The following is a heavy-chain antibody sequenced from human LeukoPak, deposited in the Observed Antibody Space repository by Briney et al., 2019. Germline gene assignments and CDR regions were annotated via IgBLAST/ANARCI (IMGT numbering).Heavy chain of an antibody. J-gene: IGHJ4*02. CDR3: ARDEHLWQISH. D-gene: IGHD3-3*02. V-gene: IGHV3-74*01. CDR1: GFTLSNYW. CDR2: ISEDGRAT. Sequence: GGSLRLSCVASGFTLSNYWIHWVRQAPGKGLVWVSRISEDGRATTYADYVKGRFTISKDNAKNSVYLQMNSLRAEDTAVYYCARDEHLWQISHWGQGTLVTVSS.